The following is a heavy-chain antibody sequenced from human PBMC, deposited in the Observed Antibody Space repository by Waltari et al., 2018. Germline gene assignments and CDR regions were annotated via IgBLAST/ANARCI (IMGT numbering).Heavy chain of an antibody. D-gene: IGHD6-19*01. V-gene: IGHV3-30*02. J-gene: IGHJ4*02. Sequence: VQLVESGGGLVQPGRSLRLSCAASGFTFDDYAMHWVRQAPGKGLEWVAFIRYDGSNKYYADSVKGRFTISRDNSKNTLYLQMNSLRAEDTAVYYCAKDWAVASDYWGQGTLVTVSS. CDR2: IRYDGSNK. CDR3: AKDWAVASDY. CDR1: GFTFDDYA.